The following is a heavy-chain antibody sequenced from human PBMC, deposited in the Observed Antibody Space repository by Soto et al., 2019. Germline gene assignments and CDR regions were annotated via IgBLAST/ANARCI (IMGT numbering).Heavy chain of an antibody. CDR1: GGTFSNYA. CDR2: IIPIVGTG. J-gene: IGHJ6*02. D-gene: IGHD3-10*01. CDR3: ARVIILVPTASTHYYCHMDV. Sequence: QVQLVQSGAEVRKPGSSVTVSCKASGGTFSNYAISWVRQAPGQGLEWMGGIIPIVGTGSYAQKFQGRVTITADESKTTAYMELSSLRCEDTAVYYCARVIILVPTASTHYYCHMDVVGPGTTVTVSS. V-gene: IGHV1-69*01.